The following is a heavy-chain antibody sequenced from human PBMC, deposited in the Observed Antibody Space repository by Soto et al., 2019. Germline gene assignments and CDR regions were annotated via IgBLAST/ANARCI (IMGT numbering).Heavy chain of an antibody. D-gene: IGHD2-15*01. CDR3: ARGYCSGGSCYRWFDP. CDR1: GGSFSGYY. CDR2: INHSGST. Sequence: SETLSLTCAVYGGSFSGYYWSWIRQPPGKGLEWIGEINHSGSTNYNPSLKSRVTISVDTSKNQFFLKLSAVTAADTAGYYCARGYCSGGSCYRWFDPWGQGTLVTVSS. V-gene: IGHV4-34*01. J-gene: IGHJ5*02.